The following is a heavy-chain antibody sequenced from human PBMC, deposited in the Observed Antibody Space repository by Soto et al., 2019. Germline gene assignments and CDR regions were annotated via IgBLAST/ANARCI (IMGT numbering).Heavy chain of an antibody. CDR3: ARPRAAAATLTSAFDI. Sequence: PGGSLRLSCAASGFTFSSYGMHWVRQAPGKGLEWVAVIWYDGSNKYYADSVKGRFTISRDNSKNTLYLQMNSLRAEDTAVYYCARPRAAAATLTSAFDIWGQGTMVTVSS. D-gene: IGHD6-13*01. CDR1: GFTFSSYG. V-gene: IGHV3-33*01. CDR2: IWYDGSNK. J-gene: IGHJ3*02.